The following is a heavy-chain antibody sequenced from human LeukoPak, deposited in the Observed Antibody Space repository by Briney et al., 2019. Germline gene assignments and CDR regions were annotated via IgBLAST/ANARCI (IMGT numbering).Heavy chain of an antibody. V-gene: IGHV7-4-1*02. Sequence: GPSVKVSCKASGYSFTGYAMNWVRQAPGQGLEWMGWINTNTGNPTYAQGFTGRFVFSLDTSVTTAYLQISSLKTEDTAVYYCARALSIAAAAGGYWGQGTLVTVSS. J-gene: IGHJ4*02. D-gene: IGHD6-13*01. CDR3: ARALSIAAAAGGY. CDR1: GYSFTGYA. CDR2: INTNTGNP.